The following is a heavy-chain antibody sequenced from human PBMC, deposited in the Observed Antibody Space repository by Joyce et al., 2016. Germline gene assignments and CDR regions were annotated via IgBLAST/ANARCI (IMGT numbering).Heavy chain of an antibody. Sequence: QLQLQESGPGLVRPSETLSLTCTVSGDSISSSSYYLGWIRQPPGKGLEWIGNSYYSGKSRYTPSIKSRVSISVDTPKNQFSLELTSVTAADAAVYYCAGGRYFSPHYSGMDVWGQGTTVTVS. CDR2: SYYSGKS. CDR3: AGGRYFSPHYSGMDV. J-gene: IGHJ6*02. CDR1: GDSISSSSYY. D-gene: IGHD1-26*01. V-gene: IGHV4-39*01.